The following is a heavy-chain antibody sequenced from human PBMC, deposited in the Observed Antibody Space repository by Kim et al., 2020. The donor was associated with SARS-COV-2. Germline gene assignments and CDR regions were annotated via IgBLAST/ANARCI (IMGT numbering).Heavy chain of an antibody. Sequence: SVKVSCKASGGTFSSYAISWVRQAPGQGLEWMGGIIPIFGTANYAQKFQGRVTITADKSTSTAYMELSSLRSEDTAVYYCATEYYYDSSPAYFDYWGQGTLVTVSS. V-gene: IGHV1-69*06. J-gene: IGHJ4*02. CDR2: IIPIFGTA. CDR1: GGTFSSYA. D-gene: IGHD3-22*01. CDR3: ATEYYYDSSPAYFDY.